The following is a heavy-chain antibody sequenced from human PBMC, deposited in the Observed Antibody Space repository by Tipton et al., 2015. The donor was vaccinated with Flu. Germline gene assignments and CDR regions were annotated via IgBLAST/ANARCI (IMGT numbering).Heavy chain of an antibody. CDR1: GFTFSDSY. Sequence: SGFTFSDSYMSWIRQAPGKGLEWVSSITSGGTTDYADSVKGRFTISRDNSKNTLFLQMNNLRAEDTAVYYCAQRVTTVEAWGRGTLVTVSS. CDR3: AQRVTTVEA. D-gene: IGHD4-23*01. V-gene: IGHV3-23*01. CDR2: ITSGGTT. J-gene: IGHJ4*02.